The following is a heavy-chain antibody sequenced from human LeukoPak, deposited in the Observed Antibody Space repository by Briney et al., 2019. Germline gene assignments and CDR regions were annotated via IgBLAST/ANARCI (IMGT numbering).Heavy chain of an antibody. CDR3: ARHSQNNWFDP. CDR1: GFTFSNYG. J-gene: IGHJ5*02. Sequence: GSLRLSCAASGFTFSNYGMSWVRQPPGKGLECIGSIYYTGRSYYNPSLKSRVTISVDTSKNQFSLKLTSVTAADTAVYYCARHSQNNWFDPWGQGTLVTVSS. V-gene: IGHV4-39*01. CDR2: IYYTGRS.